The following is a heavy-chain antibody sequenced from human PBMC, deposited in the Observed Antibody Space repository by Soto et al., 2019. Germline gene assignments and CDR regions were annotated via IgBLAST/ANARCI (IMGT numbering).Heavy chain of an antibody. CDR3: ARVGKTYCGGDCYHYYFDY. J-gene: IGHJ4*02. CDR1: GGSIISGGHY. V-gene: IGHV4-34*01. Sequence: PSETLSLTCTVSGGSIISGGHYWSWIRQPPGKGLEWIGEINHSGSTNYNPSLKSRVTISVDTSKNQFSLKLSSVTAADTAVYYCARVGKTYCGGDCYHYYFDYWGQGTLVTVSS. D-gene: IGHD2-21*02. CDR2: INHSGST.